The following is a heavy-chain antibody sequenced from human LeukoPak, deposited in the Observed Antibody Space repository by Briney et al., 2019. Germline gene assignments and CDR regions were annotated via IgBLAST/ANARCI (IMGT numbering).Heavy chain of an antibody. CDR1: GGSISSYY. Sequence: KPSETLSLTCTVSGGSISSYYWSWIRQPAGKGLEWIGRIYTSGSTNYNPSLKSRVTMSVDTSKNQFSLKLSSVTAADTAVYYCARAGRNSSSRYEWREWGQGTLVTVSS. CDR2: IYTSGST. V-gene: IGHV4-4*07. J-gene: IGHJ4*02. CDR3: ARAGRNSSSRYEWRE. D-gene: IGHD6-13*01.